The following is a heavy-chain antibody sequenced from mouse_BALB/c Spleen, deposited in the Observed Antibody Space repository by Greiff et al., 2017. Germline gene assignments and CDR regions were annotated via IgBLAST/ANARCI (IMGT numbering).Heavy chain of an antibody. V-gene: IGHV3-2*02. D-gene: IGHD2-14*01. CDR2: ISYSGST. CDR3: ARGELYYRYTY. CDR1: GYSITSDYA. J-gene: IGHJ3*01. Sequence: EVQLQESGPGLVKPSQSLSLTCTVTGYSITSDYAWNWIRQFPGNKLEWMGYISYSGSTSYNPSLKSRISITRDTSKNQFFLQLNSVTTEDTATYYCARGELYYRYTYWGQGTLVTVSA.